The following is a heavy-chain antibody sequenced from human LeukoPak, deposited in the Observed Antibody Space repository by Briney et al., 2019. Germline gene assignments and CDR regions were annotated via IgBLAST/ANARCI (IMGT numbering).Heavy chain of an antibody. CDR3: ARGRGDP. CDR2: ISNSGGGEKT. V-gene: IGHV3-23*01. CDR1: GFTFNTYA. Sequence: PGGSLRLSCAASGFTFNTYAMSLVRQAPGKGPEWVSVISNSGGGEKTYYADSVKGRFTISRDNSKNTVYLQMNSLRIEDTAVYFCARGRGDPWGQGTLVTVSS. J-gene: IGHJ5*02. D-gene: IGHD5-24*01.